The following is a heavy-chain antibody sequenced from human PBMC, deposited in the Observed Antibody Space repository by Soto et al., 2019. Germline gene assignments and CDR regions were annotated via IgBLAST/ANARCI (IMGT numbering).Heavy chain of an antibody. Sequence: QVQLVESGGGVVQPGGSLRLSCAASGFTFSSYGMHWVRQAPGKGLEWVAVISYDGSNKYYADYVKGRFTISRDNSKNTMYLQMNSLRAEDTAVYYCAKDRRLRWLLGGMDVWGQGTTVTVSS. CDR1: GFTFSSYG. V-gene: IGHV3-30*18. J-gene: IGHJ6*02. D-gene: IGHD4-17*01. CDR2: ISYDGSNK. CDR3: AKDRRLRWLLGGMDV.